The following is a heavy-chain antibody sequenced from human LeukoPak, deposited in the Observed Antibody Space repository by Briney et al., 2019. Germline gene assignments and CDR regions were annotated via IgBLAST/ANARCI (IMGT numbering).Heavy chain of an antibody. J-gene: IGHJ5*02. CDR2: ISYSGST. Sequence: SETLSLTCTVSSGSISSDSYYWGWIRQPPGKGLEWIGHISYSGSTYYTPSLKSRVTLSVDTSKNQFSLKLSSVAAADTAVYYCARVVVPGWFDPWGQGNLVTVSS. CDR1: SGSISSDSYY. V-gene: IGHV4-39*07. D-gene: IGHD2-15*01. CDR3: ARVVVPGWFDP.